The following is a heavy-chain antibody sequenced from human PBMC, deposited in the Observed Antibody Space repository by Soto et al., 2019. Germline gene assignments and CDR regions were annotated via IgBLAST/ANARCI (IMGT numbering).Heavy chain of an antibody. CDR2: IKSKTDGGTT. CDR1: GFTFSNAW. V-gene: IGHV3-15*07. D-gene: IGHD2-2*01. Sequence: GGSLRLSCAASGFTFSNAWMNWVRQAPGKGLEWVGRIKSKTDGGTTDYAAPVKGRFTISRDDSKNTLYLQMNSLKTEDTAVYYCTTGGDIVVVPAAMLYFQHWGQGTLVTVSS. CDR3: TTGGDIVVVPAAMLYFQH. J-gene: IGHJ1*01.